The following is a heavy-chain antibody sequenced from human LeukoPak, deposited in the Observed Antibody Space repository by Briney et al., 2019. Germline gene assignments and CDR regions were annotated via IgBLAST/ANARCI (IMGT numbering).Heavy chain of an antibody. CDR1: GYTFTGYY. CDR2: INPNSGVT. D-gene: IGHD6-19*01. Sequence: ASVKVSCKASGYTFTGYYIHWVRQAPVQGLEWMGWINPNSGVTHYPQEFQGRVTMTRDTSIRTAYMEVSSLRSDDTAVYYCARGQQWLEAFDYWGLGTLVTVSS. V-gene: IGHV1-2*02. J-gene: IGHJ4*02. CDR3: ARGQQWLEAFDY.